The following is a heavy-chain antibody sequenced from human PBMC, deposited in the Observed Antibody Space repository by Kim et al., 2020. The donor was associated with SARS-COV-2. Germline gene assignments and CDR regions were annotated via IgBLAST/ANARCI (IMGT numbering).Heavy chain of an antibody. CDR2: MGYSSTSI. J-gene: IGHJ4*02. V-gene: IGHV3-48*02. CDR1: GFTFSVYH. Sequence: GGSLRLSCAASGFTFSVYHMNWVRQAPGKGLDWVSYMGYSSTSIYYADSVKVRSIISRDNAKNSLYLQMNSLRDEDTAVYYCARNRVGAAGTEFDYWGQGTLVTVSS. CDR3: ARNRVGAAGTEFDY. D-gene: IGHD6-13*01.